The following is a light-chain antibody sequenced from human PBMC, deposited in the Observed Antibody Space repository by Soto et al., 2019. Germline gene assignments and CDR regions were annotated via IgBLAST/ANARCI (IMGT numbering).Light chain of an antibody. CDR3: QQSDTFPYT. J-gene: IGKJ2*01. CDR1: QSVSSNS. CDR2: GAS. V-gene: IGKV3-20*01. Sequence: DIVLTQSPGTLSLSAGERATLSCRASQSVSSNSLAWYQQKPGQAPRLLIYGASSRATGIPDRFSGSGSGTDFSLTITGLEPEESAVYYCQQSDTFPYTFGQGTKLEIK.